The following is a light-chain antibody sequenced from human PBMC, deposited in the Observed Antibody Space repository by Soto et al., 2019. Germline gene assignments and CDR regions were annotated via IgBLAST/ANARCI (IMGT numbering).Light chain of an antibody. Sequence: EIVLTQSPATLSVSPGETVSLSCRASQSVSNKLAWFQQKPGQAPRLLMSATSTRATGIPPRFSGSGSGTDFTLTISSLEPEDFSVYYCQQRYDWPVTFGQGTRLEIK. CDR3: QQRYDWPVT. V-gene: IGKV3-11*01. CDR2: ATS. CDR1: QSVSNK. J-gene: IGKJ5*01.